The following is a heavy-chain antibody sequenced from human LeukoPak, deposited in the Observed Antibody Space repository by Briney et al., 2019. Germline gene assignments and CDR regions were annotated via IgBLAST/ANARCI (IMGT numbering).Heavy chain of an antibody. CDR1: GGSFSGYY. CDR2: IYYSGST. J-gene: IGHJ6*03. D-gene: IGHD6-13*01. V-gene: IGHV4-59*01. CDR3: ARTAAAASTYYYYYYMDV. Sequence: SETLSLTCAVYGGSFSGYYWSWIRQPPGKGLEWIGYIYYSGSTNYNPSLKSRVTISVDTSKNQFSLKLSSVTAADTAVYYCARTAAAASTYYYYYYMDVWGKGTTVTISS.